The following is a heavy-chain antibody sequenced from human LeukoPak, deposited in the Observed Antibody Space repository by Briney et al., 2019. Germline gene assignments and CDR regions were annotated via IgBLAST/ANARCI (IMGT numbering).Heavy chain of an antibody. J-gene: IGHJ4*02. V-gene: IGHV4-4*07. CDR1: GGSISSHY. D-gene: IGHD3-3*01. CDR2: IYSSGSS. CDR3: ARGRSYDFWSGYYIGQLAYFDY. Sequence: SETLSLTCTVSGGSISSHYWSWVRQPAGKGLEWIGRIYSSGSSNYNPSLKSRVTMSVDTSRKQLSLQVRSVTAADTAVYYCARGRSYDFWSGYYIGQLAYFDYWGQGTLVTVSS.